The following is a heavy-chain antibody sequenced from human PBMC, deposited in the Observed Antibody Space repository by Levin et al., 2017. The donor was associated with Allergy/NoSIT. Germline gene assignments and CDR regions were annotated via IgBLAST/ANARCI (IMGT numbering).Heavy chain of an antibody. V-gene: IGHV4-4*07. CDR3: ARSRGPAAIYSYGYGLDG. CDR2: IYTSGST. Sequence: GSLRLSCTVSGASISSSHWSWIRQPAGKGLEWIGRIYTSGSTNYNPSLKSRVTMSVDTSKNQFSLKLSSVTAADTAMYYCARSRGPAAIYSYGYGLDGWGQGTTVTVSS. CDR1: GASISSSH. J-gene: IGHJ6*02. D-gene: IGHD2-2*01.